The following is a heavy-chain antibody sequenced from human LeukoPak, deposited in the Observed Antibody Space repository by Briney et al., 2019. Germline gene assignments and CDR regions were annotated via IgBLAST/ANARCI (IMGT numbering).Heavy chain of an antibody. CDR2: INPNSGGT. CDR3: ARNSIHHDSSGYPRGYDAFHI. Sequence: ASVKVSCKASGYTFTGYYMHWVRQAPGQGLEGMGWINPNSGGTNYAQKFQGRVTMTRDTSISTAYMELSRLKSAHTPLYYCARNSIHHDSSGYPRGYDAFHIWGQGTMVTVSS. V-gene: IGHV1-2*02. CDR1: GYTFTGYY. D-gene: IGHD3-22*01. J-gene: IGHJ3*02.